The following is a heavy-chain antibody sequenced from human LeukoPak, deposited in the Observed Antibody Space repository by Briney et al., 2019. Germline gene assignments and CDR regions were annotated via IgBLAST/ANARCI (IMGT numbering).Heavy chain of an antibody. V-gene: IGHV3-66*01. D-gene: IGHD2-2*01. CDR1: GFTVSSNY. Sequence: GGSLRLSCAASGFTVSSNYMSWVRQAPGKGLEWVSVIYSGGSTYYADSVKGRFTISRDNSKNTLYLQMNSLRAEDTAVYYCARDSGYCSSTSCYALDYWGQGTLVTVSS. CDR2: IYSGGST. J-gene: IGHJ4*02. CDR3: ARDSGYCSSTSCYALDY.